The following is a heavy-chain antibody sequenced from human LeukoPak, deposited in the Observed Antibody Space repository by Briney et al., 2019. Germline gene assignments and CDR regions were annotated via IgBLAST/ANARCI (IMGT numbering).Heavy chain of an antibody. CDR1: GYTFTGNY. CDR2: INPNSGGT. Sequence: ASVKVSCRASGYTFTGNYIHWVRQAPGQGLEWMGRINPNSGGTTYAQRFEGRVTMTRDTSISTAFMELTRLRPDDTAMYYCARDREYVVLTGDGWGQGTLVTVSS. D-gene: IGHD3-9*01. J-gene: IGHJ4*02. CDR3: ARDREYVVLTGDG. V-gene: IGHV1-2*06.